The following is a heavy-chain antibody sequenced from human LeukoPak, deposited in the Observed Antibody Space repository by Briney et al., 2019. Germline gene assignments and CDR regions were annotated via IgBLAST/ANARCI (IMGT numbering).Heavy chain of an antibody. Sequence: PSQTLSLTCTVSGGSISSGSYYWSWIRQPAGKGLEWIGRIYTSGSTNYNPSLKSRVTISVDTSKNQFSLKLSSVTAADTAVYYCARRVRRGSQDYWGQGTLVTVSS. D-gene: IGHD3-10*01. CDR3: ARRVRRGSQDY. CDR2: IYTSGST. J-gene: IGHJ4*02. CDR1: GGSISSGSYY. V-gene: IGHV4-61*02.